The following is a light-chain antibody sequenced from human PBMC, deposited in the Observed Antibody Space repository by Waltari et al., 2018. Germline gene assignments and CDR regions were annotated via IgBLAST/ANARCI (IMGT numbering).Light chain of an antibody. CDR1: SSNIGSMY. J-gene: IGLJ3*02. V-gene: IGLV1-47*01. CDR3: AAWDDSLSAGV. Sequence: QSVLTQPPSASETPGQRVTISCSGSSSNIGSMYVHWYQQLPGTAPNLLIYRNNQRPSGVPDRFSGSKSGTSASLAISGLRSEDEADYYCAAWDDSLSAGVFGGGTKLTVL. CDR2: RNN.